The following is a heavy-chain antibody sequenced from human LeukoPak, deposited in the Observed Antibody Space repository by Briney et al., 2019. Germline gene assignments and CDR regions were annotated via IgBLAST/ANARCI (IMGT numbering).Heavy chain of an antibody. J-gene: IGHJ4*02. CDR3: TRESGAFSPFGF. D-gene: IGHD1-26*01. CDR1: GGSITTTNW. V-gene: IGHV4-4*02. Sequence: PSGTLSLACAVSGGSITTTNWWSWVRQPPGKGLEWIGEVHLSGATNYNPSLGSRVSMSIDKSKNHLSLEVTSVTAADTAIYYCTRESGAFSPFGFWGLGTLVTVSS. CDR2: VHLSGAT.